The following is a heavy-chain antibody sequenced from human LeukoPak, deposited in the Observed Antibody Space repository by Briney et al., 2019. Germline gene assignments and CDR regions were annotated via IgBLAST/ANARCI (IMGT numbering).Heavy chain of an antibody. V-gene: IGHV3-7*01. D-gene: IGHD3-22*01. J-gene: IGHJ5*02. CDR3: AKELGSSGYPNWLDP. Sequence: GGSLRLSCAASGFTFSTYWMTWVRQAPGKGLEWVANINEEGSERNYVDSVKGRFTISRDDSKNTLYLQMNSLRAEDTAVYYCAKELGSSGYPNWLDPWGQGTLVTVSS. CDR1: GFTFSTYW. CDR2: INEEGSER.